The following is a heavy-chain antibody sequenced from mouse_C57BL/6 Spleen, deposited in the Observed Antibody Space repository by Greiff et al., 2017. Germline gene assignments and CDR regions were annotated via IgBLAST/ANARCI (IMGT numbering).Heavy chain of an antibody. Sequence: VQLQQSGPELVKPGASVTISCKASGYAFSSSWMNWVKQRPGKGLEWIGRIYPGDGDTNYNGKFKGKATLTADKSSSTAYMQLSSLTSEDSAVYFCARCPSTMITTYYFDYWGQGTTLTVSS. J-gene: IGHJ2*01. CDR3: ARCPSTMITTYYFDY. CDR2: IYPGDGDT. V-gene: IGHV1-82*01. D-gene: IGHD2-4*01. CDR1: GYAFSSSW.